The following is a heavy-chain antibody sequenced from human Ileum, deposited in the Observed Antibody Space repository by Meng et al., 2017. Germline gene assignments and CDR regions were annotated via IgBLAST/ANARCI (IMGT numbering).Heavy chain of an antibody. CDR1: SGSISSNTY. CDR3: ARHGGYSQDF. D-gene: IGHD4-23*01. V-gene: IGHV4-4*02. J-gene: IGHJ4*02. Sequence: VTLKAAGPGLVRSSGTLSLTCAVSSGSISSNTYWSWVRQPPGKGLEWIGQISHSGSAYYNPSLKSRVTMSVDKSKSQFSLMLTSVTAADTAIYYCARHGGYSQDFWGQGTLVTVSS. CDR2: ISHSGSA.